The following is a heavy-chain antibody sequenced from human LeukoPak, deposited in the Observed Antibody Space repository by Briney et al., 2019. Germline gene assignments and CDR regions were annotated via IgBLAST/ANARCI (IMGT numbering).Heavy chain of an antibody. CDR2: IIVTDDKA. J-gene: IGHJ5*02. CDR3: ARAVDDALAGYYWGDWFDP. Sequence: SVKVSCKASGYTFTSYGISWVRQAPGQGLEWMGRIIVTDDKANYAQNFHGRVAITADKSTGIVYMELSSLRSEDTAVYYCARAVDDALAGYYWGDWFDPWGQGTLVTVSS. D-gene: IGHD3-9*01. V-gene: IGHV1-69*04. CDR1: GYTFTSYG.